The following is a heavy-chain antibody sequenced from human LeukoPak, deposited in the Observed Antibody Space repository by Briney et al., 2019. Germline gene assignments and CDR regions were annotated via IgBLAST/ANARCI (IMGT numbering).Heavy chain of an antibody. V-gene: IGHV1-46*03. D-gene: IGHD6-19*01. CDR1: GYTFTSYY. CDR3: ARSSGWYFCDY. Sequence: GASVKVSCKASGYTFTSYYMHWVRQAPGQGLEWMGIINPSGGSTSYAQKFQGRVTMTRDTSTRTVYMELSSLRSEDTAVYYCARSSGWYFCDYWGQGTLVTVSS. CDR2: INPSGGST. J-gene: IGHJ4*02.